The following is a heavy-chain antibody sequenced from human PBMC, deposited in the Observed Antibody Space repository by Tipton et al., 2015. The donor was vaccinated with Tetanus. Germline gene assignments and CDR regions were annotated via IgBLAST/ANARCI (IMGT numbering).Heavy chain of an antibody. V-gene: IGHV4-30-2*01. CDR2: IYQTDST. CDR3: ARANNEFPKKGPFDS. D-gene: IGHD1-1*01. J-gene: IGHJ4*02. CDR1: GGSINTGDYY. Sequence: LRLSCNVSGGSINTGDYYWSWIRQTPGQGLEWIGYIYQTDSTYYNPSLRSRLTISISRSKNQFSLKLTSVTAADTAVYYCARANNEFPKKGPFDSWGQGSLVIVSS.